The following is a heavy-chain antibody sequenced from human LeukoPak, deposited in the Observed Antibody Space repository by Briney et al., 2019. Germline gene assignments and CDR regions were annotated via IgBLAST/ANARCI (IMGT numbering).Heavy chain of an antibody. CDR1: GGSFSGYY. CDR3: ARGGNTKPPSPFDY. CDR2: INHSGST. D-gene: IGHD2-8*01. Sequence: PSETLSLTCAVYGGSFSGYYWSWIRQPPGKGLEWIGEINHSGSTNYNPSLKSRVTISVDTSKNQFSLKLSSVTAADTAVYYCARGGNTKPPSPFDYWGQGTLVTVSS. V-gene: IGHV4-34*01. J-gene: IGHJ4*02.